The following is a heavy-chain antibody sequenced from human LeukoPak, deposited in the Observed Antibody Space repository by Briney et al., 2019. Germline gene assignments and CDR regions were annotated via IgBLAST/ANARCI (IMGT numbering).Heavy chain of an antibody. J-gene: IGHJ5*02. CDR2: IYHSGST. CDR1: DGSINSYY. V-gene: IGHV4-59*08. Sequence: SETLSLTCTVSDGSINSYYRSWIRQPPGKGLEWIGYIYHSGSTNYNPSLKSRVTISVDTSKNQFSLKLTSVTAADTAVYYWARHEHHRRIAATVDWFDAWGQGTLVTVSS. CDR3: ARHEHHRRIAATVDWFDA. D-gene: IGHD6-6*01.